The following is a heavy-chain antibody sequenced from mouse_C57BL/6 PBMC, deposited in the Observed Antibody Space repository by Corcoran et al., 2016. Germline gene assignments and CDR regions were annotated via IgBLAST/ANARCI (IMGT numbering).Heavy chain of an antibody. CDR2: INTYSGVP. CDR3: ARSRGLGSNFLLFAY. Sequence: QIQLVQSGPELKKPGETVKISCKASGYTFTTYGMSWVKQAPGKGLKWMGWINTYSGVPTYADDFKGRFAFSLETSASTAYLQINNLKNEDTATYFCARSRGLGSNFLLFAYWGQGTLVTVSA. V-gene: IGHV9-3*01. J-gene: IGHJ3*01. D-gene: IGHD2-5*01. CDR1: GYTFTTYG.